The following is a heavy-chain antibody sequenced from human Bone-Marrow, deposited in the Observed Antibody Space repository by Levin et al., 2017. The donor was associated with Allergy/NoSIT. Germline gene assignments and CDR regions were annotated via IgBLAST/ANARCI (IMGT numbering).Heavy chain of an antibody. V-gene: IGHV3-30*18. D-gene: IGHD2-21*02. CDR3: AKSGRDFSSRFYHDSYSAIDV. Sequence: GGSLRLSCAASGFDFSSYGMHWVRQPPGKGLEWVAVMSYDGTIEYYVDSVKGRFTISRDNSENTVYLEMDRLRTEDTAVYYSAKSGRDFSSRFYHDSYSAIDVWCPGTTVTVTS. J-gene: IGHJ6*02. CDR1: GFDFSSYG. CDR2: MSYDGTIE.